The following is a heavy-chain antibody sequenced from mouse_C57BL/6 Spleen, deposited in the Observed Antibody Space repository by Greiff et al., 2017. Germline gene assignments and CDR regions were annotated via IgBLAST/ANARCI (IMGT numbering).Heavy chain of an antibody. D-gene: IGHD1-1*02. CDR1: GYTFTSYG. CDR2: IYPRSGNT. V-gene: IGHV1-81*01. J-gene: IGHJ4*01. CDR3: ARGWVYAMDY. Sequence: QVQLQQSGAELARPGASVKLSCKASGYTFTSYGISWVKQRTGQGLEWIGEIYPRSGNTYYNEKFKGKATLTADKSSSTAYMELRSLTSEDSAVYFCARGWVYAMDYWGQGTSVTVSS.